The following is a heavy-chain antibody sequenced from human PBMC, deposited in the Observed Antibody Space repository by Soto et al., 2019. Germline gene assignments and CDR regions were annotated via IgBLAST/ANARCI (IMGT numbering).Heavy chain of an antibody. D-gene: IGHD5-18*01. Sequence: SVKVSCKAPGGTFSTYAISCVRQAPGQGLEWMGGIIPMFGTANYAQRLQDRVTITADESTNTVYMELSSLRSEDTAVYFCASGIQLWLRRINNGYSGWGQGTLVTVSS. J-gene: IGHJ4*02. CDR3: ASGIQLWLRRINNGYSG. CDR2: IIPMFGTA. CDR1: GGTFSTYA. V-gene: IGHV1-69*13.